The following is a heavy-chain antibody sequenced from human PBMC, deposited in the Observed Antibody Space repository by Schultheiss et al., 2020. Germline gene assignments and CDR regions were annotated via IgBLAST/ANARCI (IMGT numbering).Heavy chain of an antibody. D-gene: IGHD5-24*01. CDR3: ARDRRRDGYNYNFDY. J-gene: IGHJ4*02. V-gene: IGHV1-69*13. CDR1: GGTFSSYA. CDR2: IIPIFGTA. Sequence: SVKVSCKASGGTFSSYAISWVRQAPGQGLEWMGGIIPIFGTANYAQKFQGRVTITADESTSTAYMELSSLRSEDTAVYYCARDRRRDGYNYNFDYWGQGTLVTVSS.